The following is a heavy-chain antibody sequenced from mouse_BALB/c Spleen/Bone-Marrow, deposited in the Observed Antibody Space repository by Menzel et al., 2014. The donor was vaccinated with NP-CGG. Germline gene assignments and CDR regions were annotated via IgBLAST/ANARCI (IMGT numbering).Heavy chain of an antibody. J-gene: IGHJ4*01. V-gene: IGHV1S81*02. CDR1: GYTFTSYY. CDR2: INPSNGGT. Sequence: QVQLQQSGAELVKPGAPVKLSCKASGYTFTSYYMYWVKQRPGQGLEWIGEINPSNGGTNFNEKLKSKATLTVDKSSSTAYMQLSSLTSEDSAVYYCTRRLLYYTMDYWGQGTSVTVSS. D-gene: IGHD2-13*01. CDR3: TRRLLYYTMDY.